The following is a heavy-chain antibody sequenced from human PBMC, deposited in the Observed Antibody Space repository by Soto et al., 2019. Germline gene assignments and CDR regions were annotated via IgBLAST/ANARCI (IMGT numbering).Heavy chain of an antibody. V-gene: IGHV2-5*01. CDR3: AHSPRSSYCSSSSCLNWFDP. CDR2: IYWNDDK. D-gene: IGHD2-2*01. Sequence: GSGPTLVNPTQTLTLTCTFSGFSPRTNEMGVGWIPQPPGKALGWLALIYWNDDKRYSPSLKSRLTITKDTSKNQVVLTMTNMDPVDTATYYCAHSPRSSYCSSSSCLNWFDPWGQGTLVTVSS. J-gene: IGHJ5*02. CDR1: GFSPRTNEMG.